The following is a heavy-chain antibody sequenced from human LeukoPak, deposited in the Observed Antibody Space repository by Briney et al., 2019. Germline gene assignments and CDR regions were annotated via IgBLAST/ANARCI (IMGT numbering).Heavy chain of an antibody. CDR3: ARNIKYYDILTGYYAGYYFDY. CDR1: GYTFTSYY. D-gene: IGHD3-9*01. CDR2: INPSGGST. J-gene: IGHJ4*02. V-gene: IGHV1-46*01. Sequence: ASVKVSCKASGYTFTSYYMHWVRQAPGQGLEWMGIINPSGGSTSYAQKFQGRVTISVDTSKNQFSLKLSSVTAADTAVYYCARNIKYYDILTGYYAGYYFDYWGQGTLVTVSS.